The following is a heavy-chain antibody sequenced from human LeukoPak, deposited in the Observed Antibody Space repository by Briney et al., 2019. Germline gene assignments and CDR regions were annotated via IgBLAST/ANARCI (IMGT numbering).Heavy chain of an antibody. CDR1: GFTFASFY. J-gene: IGHJ5*02. CDR2: INPSDGST. V-gene: IGHV1-46*01. D-gene: IGHD2-8*01. CDR3: ARDPLPFAGVYNWFDP. Sequence: ASVRVSCKASGFTFASFYIHWVRQAPGRGLEWMGIINPSDGSTNYAQKFQGGVSMTRDPSTSTVYMDLNSLRSEDTAVYYCARDPLPFAGVYNWFDPWGQGTLVTV.